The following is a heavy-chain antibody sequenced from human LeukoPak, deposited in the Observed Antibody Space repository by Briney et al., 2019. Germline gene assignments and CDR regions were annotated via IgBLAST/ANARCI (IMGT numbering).Heavy chain of an antibody. D-gene: IGHD5-24*01. J-gene: IGHJ4*02. V-gene: IGHV1-2*02. CDR3: ARGEERWLQLRPYFDY. Sequence: GSVKVSCKASGYTFTGYYMHWVRQAPGQGLEWMGWINPNSGGTNYAQKFQGRVTMTRDTSISTAYMELSRLRSDDTAVYYCARGEERWLQLRPYFDYWGQGTLVTVSS. CDR1: GYTFTGYY. CDR2: INPNSGGT.